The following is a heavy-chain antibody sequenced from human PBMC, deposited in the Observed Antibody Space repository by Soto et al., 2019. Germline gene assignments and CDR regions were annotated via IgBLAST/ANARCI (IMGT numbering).Heavy chain of an antibody. J-gene: IGHJ5*02. CDR2: INHSGST. V-gene: IGHV4-34*01. D-gene: IGHD3-16*01. Sequence: PSETLSLTCAVYGGSFSGYYWSWIRQPPGKGLEWIGEINHSGSTNYNPSLKSRVTISVDTSKNQFSLKLSSVTAADTAVYYCARGGGSGLNWFDPWGQGTLVTVSS. CDR3: ARGGGSGLNWFDP. CDR1: GGSFSGYY.